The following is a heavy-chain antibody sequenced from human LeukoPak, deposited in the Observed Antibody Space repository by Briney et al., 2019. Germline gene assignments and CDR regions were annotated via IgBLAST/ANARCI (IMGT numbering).Heavy chain of an antibody. J-gene: IGHJ4*02. Sequence: PGGSLRLSCAASGFTFSNYWMNWVRQAPGKGLEWEANIKQDGSDKYYVDSVRGRFIISRDNAQNSLYLQMSSLRAEDTAVYYCARDYGDYWGQGTLVTVSS. CDR2: IKQDGSDK. D-gene: IGHD4-17*01. CDR1: GFTFSNYW. V-gene: IGHV3-7*01. CDR3: ARDYGDY.